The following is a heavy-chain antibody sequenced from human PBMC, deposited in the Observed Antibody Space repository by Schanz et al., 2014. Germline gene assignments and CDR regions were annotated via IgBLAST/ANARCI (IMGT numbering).Heavy chain of an antibody. CDR1: GGSISSYY. V-gene: IGHV4-59*01. J-gene: IGHJ4*02. CDR3: ARDGLGADY. Sequence: QVQLQESGPGLVKPSETLSLTCTVSGGSISSYYWGWIRQPPGKGLEWIGHRDSSGSTKYNPSLKSRVTISIDTSKNQISLRLRSVTEADTAVYYCARDGLGADYWGQGTLVTVSA. CDR2: RDSSGST.